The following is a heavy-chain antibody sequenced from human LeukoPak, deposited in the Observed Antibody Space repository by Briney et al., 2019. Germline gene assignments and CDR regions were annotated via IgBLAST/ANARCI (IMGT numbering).Heavy chain of an antibody. D-gene: IGHD4-23*01. V-gene: IGHV3-64*01. CDR1: GFTFSSYA. CDR3: ASSYGSNKNPFEY. CDR2: ISSSGDST. Sequence: GGSLRLSCAASGFTFSSYAMHWVRQAPGKGLEYVSAISSSGDSTYYANSVRGRFTISRDNSKSTLYLQMGSLRAEDTAVYYCASSYGSNKNPFEYWGQGTLVTASS. J-gene: IGHJ4*02.